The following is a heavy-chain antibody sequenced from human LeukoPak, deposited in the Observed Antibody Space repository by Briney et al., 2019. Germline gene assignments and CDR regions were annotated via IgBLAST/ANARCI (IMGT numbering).Heavy chain of an antibody. D-gene: IGHD2-15*01. CDR1: GYTFTSYW. J-gene: IGHJ4*02. Sequence: GAPLKISCQGSGYTFTSYWIGWVRKMPGKGLEWMGIIYPGDSDTRYSPSFQGQVTISADKSISTAYLQWSSLKASDTAMYYCARPGYCSGGSRHAFDYWGQGTLVTVSS. V-gene: IGHV5-51*01. CDR3: ARPGYCSGGSRHAFDY. CDR2: IYPGDSDT.